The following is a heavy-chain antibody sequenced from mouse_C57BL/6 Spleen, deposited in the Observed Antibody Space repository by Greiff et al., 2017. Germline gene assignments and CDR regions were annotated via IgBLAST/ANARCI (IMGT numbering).Heavy chain of an antibody. V-gene: IGHV1-18*01. CDR1: GYTFTDYN. CDR3: ARGPITTVVAEWYFDV. D-gene: IGHD1-1*01. J-gene: IGHJ1*03. Sequence: VQLQQSGPELVKPGASVKIPCKASGYTFTDYNMDWVKQSHGKSLEWIGDINPNNGGTIYNQKFKGKATLTVDKSSSTAYMELRSLTSEDTAVYYWARGPITTVVAEWYFDVWGTGTTVTVSS. CDR2: INPNNGGT.